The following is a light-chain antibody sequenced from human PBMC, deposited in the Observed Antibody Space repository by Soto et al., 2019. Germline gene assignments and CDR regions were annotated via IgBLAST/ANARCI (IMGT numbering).Light chain of an antibody. CDR3: QQYHSYPLS. CDR1: QDIKHY. J-gene: IGKJ4*01. V-gene: IGKV1-16*02. Sequence: DIQMTQSPSSLSASVGDTVTITCRTSQDIKHYLALFQRKPGQAPNSLIFAASSLQSGAPSQFIGSGFGTEFSLTISSLHAEDVATYFCQQYHSYPLSFGGGTKVESK. CDR2: AAS.